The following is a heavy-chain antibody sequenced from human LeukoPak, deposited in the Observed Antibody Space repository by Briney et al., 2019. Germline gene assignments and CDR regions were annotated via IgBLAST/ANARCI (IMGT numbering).Heavy chain of an antibody. Sequence: GASVKVSCKASGYTFTGYYMHWVRQAPGQGLEWMGWINPNSGGTNYAQKFQGRVTMTRDTSISTTYMELSRLRSDDTAVYYCARSRIVVVVAAGASSWFDPWGQGTLVTVSS. CDR1: GYTFTGYY. CDR3: ARSRIVVVVAAGASSWFDP. V-gene: IGHV1-2*02. CDR2: INPNSGGT. J-gene: IGHJ5*02. D-gene: IGHD2-15*01.